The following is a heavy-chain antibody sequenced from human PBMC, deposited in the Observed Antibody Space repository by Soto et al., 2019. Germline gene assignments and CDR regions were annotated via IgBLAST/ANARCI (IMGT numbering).Heavy chain of an antibody. J-gene: IGHJ4*02. CDR2: IYRTGRT. D-gene: IGHD3-10*01. CDR1: GGSFTSNNC. CDR3: SSRDTGTRFDY. V-gene: IGHV4-4*02. Sequence: SETLSLTCAVSGGSFTSNNCWSWVRQPPGQGLEWIGEIYRTGRTNYNPSLKSRVTISLDKSENQFSLKVTSLTAADTAVYYRSSRDTGTRFDYWGQGTLVTVSS.